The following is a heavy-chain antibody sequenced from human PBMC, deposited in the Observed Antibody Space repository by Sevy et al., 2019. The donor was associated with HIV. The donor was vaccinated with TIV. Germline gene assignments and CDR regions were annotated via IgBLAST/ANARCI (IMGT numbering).Heavy chain of an antibody. V-gene: IGHV3-30*14. CDR2: ISYDGRNNK. CDR3: ARERGEILQSALDY. CDR1: GFRFSDYS. Sequence: GGSLRLSCAASGFRFSDYSMHWVRQAPGKGLEWVAVISYDGRNNKYNVDSVKGRFTISRDNSKNTLFLQMNSLRAEDSAIYYCARERGEILQSALDYGGQGTRVTVSS. D-gene: IGHD3-16*01. J-gene: IGHJ4*02.